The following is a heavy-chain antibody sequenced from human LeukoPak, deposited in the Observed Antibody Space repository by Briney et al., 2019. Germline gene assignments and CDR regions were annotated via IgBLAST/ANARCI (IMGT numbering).Heavy chain of an antibody. J-gene: IGHJ4*02. V-gene: IGHV1-24*01. Sequence: ASVKVSCKVSGYTLTELSMHWVRQAPGKGLEWMGGFDPEDGETIYAQKFQGRVTMTEDTSTDTAYMELSSLRAEDTAVYYCAKAPCGGDCLSSFDYWGQGTLVTVSS. CDR1: GYTLTELS. CDR3: AKAPCGGDCLSSFDY. CDR2: FDPEDGET. D-gene: IGHD2-21*02.